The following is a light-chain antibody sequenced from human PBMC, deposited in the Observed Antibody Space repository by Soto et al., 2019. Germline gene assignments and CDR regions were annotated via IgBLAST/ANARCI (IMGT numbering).Light chain of an antibody. CDR2: AAS. J-gene: IGKJ5*01. CDR1: QSIGTF. Sequence: DIQMTQSPSTLSGSVGDRFTMTCRASQSIGTFLSWYQQKSGRAPKLLIYAASSLQIGVPSRFSGSGSGANFTLTISSLQPEDFATYFCQQNYDTPITFGQGTRLEIK. V-gene: IGKV1-39*01. CDR3: QQNYDTPIT.